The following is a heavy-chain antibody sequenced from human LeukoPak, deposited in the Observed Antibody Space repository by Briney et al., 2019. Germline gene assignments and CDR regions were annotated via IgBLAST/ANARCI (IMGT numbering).Heavy chain of an antibody. CDR2: IYYSGST. J-gene: IGHJ4*02. CDR1: GGSISSYY. CDR3: ARHVPMVRGVAGYDY. V-gene: IGHV4-59*08. Sequence: LETLSLTCTVSGGSISSYYWSWIRQPPGKGLEWIGYIYYSGSTNYNPSLKSRVTISVDTSKNQFSLKLSSVTAADTAVYYCARHVPMVRGVAGYDYWGQGTLVTVSS. D-gene: IGHD3-10*01.